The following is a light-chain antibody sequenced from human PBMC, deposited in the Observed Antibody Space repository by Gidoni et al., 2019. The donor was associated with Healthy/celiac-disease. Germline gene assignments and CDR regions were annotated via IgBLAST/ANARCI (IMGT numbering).Light chain of an antibody. CDR1: QSISSW. J-gene: IGKJ1*01. V-gene: IGKV1-5*03. CDR3: QQNRGT. CDR2: KES. Sequence: DIQMTQSPSTLSASVGDRVTITCRASQSISSWLAWYQQKPGKAPKLLIYKESSLESGVPSRFSGSGSGTEFTLTISRLQPDDFATYYCQQNRGTFGQXTKVEIK.